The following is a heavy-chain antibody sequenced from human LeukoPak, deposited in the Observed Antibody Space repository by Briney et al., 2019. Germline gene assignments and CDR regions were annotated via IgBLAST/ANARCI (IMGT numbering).Heavy chain of an antibody. V-gene: IGHV3-15*01. CDR1: GFTFSNAW. D-gene: IGHD4-17*01. CDR2: IKSKTDGGTT. CDR3: TTNTTPVTTPYTWFDR. Sequence: PGGSLRLSCAAYGFTFSNAWMSWVRQAPGKGLEWVGRIKSKTDGGTTDYAAPVKGRLTISRYDSKNTLYMLMNSLKTVDSAVYYCTTNTTPVTTPYTWFDRWGQGTLVTVSS. J-gene: IGHJ5*02.